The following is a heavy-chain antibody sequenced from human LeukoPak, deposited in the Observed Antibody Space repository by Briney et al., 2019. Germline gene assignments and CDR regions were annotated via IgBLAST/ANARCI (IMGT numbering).Heavy chain of an antibody. CDR3: ARDVEYSNIYFYYYIDV. CDR1: GFTFDDYD. J-gene: IGHJ6*03. D-gene: IGHD6-6*01. CDR2: INWNGAST. V-gene: IGHV3-20*04. Sequence: GGSLRLSCAASGFTFDDYDMSWVRQVPGKGLEWVSAINWNGASTGYADSVKGRFTISRDNAKNSLYLQMNSLSAEDTALYFCARDVEYSNIYFYYYIDVWGKGTTVTVSS.